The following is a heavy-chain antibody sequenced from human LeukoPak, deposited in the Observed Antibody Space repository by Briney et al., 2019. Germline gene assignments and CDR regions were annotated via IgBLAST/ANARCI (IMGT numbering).Heavy chain of an antibody. CDR3: ARDRLDAFDI. V-gene: IGHV3-53*01. J-gene: IGHJ3*02. D-gene: IGHD6-25*01. CDR2: IYSGGST. CDR1: GFTVSSNY. Sequence: GGSLRLSCSASGFTVSSNYMSWVRQAPGKGLEWVSVIYSGGSTYYADSVKGRFTISRDNSKNTLYLQMNSLRAEDTAVYYCARDRLDAFDIWGQGTMVTVSS.